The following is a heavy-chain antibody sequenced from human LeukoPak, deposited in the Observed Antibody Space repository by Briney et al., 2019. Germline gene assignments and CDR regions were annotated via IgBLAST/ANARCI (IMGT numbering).Heavy chain of an antibody. D-gene: IGHD3-16*01. Sequence: PGQSLKISCKVSGYIFTSYCIGWVREIPGKGLEWVRIIYPGDSDTRYRQSFQGQVTISADKSISTAFLQGSSLKTSDTAMYYCARCPFTFGGVPYYFDYWGQGTLVTVSS. CDR2: IYPGDSDT. CDR3: ARCPFTFGGVPYYFDY. V-gene: IGHV5-51*03. J-gene: IGHJ4*02. CDR1: GYIFTSYC.